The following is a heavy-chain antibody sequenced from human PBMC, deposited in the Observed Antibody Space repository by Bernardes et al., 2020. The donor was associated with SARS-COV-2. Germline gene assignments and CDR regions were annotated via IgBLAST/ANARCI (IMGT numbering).Heavy chain of an antibody. Sequence: GGSLRLSCAASGFTFSNYLFSWFRQAPGKGLEWVSSISSSSRNINYAESLKGRFTISRDNAKNSLYLQMNSLRAEDTAVYYCARDGGGDVRFYGMDVWGQGTTVTVSS. D-gene: IGHD3-10*01. CDR2: ISSSSRNI. V-gene: IGHV3-21*01. CDR1: GFTFSNYL. CDR3: ARDGGGDVRFYGMDV. J-gene: IGHJ6*02.